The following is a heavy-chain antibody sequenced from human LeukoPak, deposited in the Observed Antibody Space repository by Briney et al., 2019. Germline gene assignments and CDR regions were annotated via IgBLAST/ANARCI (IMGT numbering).Heavy chain of an antibody. CDR3: VRDRVTYTTSVDPLDY. CDR1: GFTFSSYS. J-gene: IGHJ4*02. CDR2: ISSTSTTV. V-gene: IGHV3-48*01. D-gene: IGHD2-2*02. Sequence: PGESLTLSCAASGFTFSSYSMNWVRQAPGKGLELISYISSTSTTVLYADSVKGRFTISRDNAKNSLDLQMHSLRAEDTAVYYCVRDRVTYTTSVDPLDYWGQGTLVTVSS.